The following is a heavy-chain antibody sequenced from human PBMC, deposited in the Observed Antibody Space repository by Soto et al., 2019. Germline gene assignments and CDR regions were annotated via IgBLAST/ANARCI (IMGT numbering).Heavy chain of an antibody. V-gene: IGHV4-4*07. CDR2: IYATGTT. Sequence: PSETLSLTCAVSGASISGFYWSWIRKSAGQGREWIGRIYATGTTDYNPSLKSRVMLSVDTSKKQFSLKLRSVTAADTAVYYCVRDGTKTLRDWFDPWGQGISVTVS. D-gene: IGHD1-1*01. CDR1: GASISGFY. CDR3: VRDGTKTLRDWFDP. J-gene: IGHJ5*02.